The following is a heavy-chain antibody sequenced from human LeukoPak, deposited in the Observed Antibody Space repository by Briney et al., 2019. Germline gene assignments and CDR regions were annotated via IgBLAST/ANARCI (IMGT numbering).Heavy chain of an antibody. Sequence: SETLSLTCAVYGGSFSGYYWSWIRQPPGKGLEWIGEINHSGSTNYNPSLKSRVTISVDTSKNQFSLKLSSVTAADTAVYYCARGYYYDSSPRGWGQGTLVTVSS. CDR2: INHSGST. CDR1: GGSFSGYY. CDR3: ARGYYYDSSPRG. J-gene: IGHJ1*01. V-gene: IGHV4-34*01. D-gene: IGHD3-22*01.